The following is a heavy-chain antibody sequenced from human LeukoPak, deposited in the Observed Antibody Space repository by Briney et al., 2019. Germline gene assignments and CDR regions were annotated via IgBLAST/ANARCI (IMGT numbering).Heavy chain of an antibody. CDR3: ARHSTMIESRDYFDY. V-gene: IGHV4-4*07. CDR2: IYTSGST. CDR1: GGSISSYY. D-gene: IGHD3-22*01. Sequence: PSETLSLTCTVSGGSISSYYWSWIRQPAGKGLEWIGRIYTSGSTNYNPSLKSRVTMSVDTSKNQFSLKLSSVTAADTAAYYCARHSTMIESRDYFDYWGQGTLVTVSS. J-gene: IGHJ4*02.